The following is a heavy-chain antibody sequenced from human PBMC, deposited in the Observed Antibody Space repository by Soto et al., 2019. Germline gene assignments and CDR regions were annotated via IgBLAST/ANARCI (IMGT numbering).Heavy chain of an antibody. V-gene: IGHV3-30-3*01. CDR3: ARDHFTSIYYHYNMDV. D-gene: IGHD2-2*01. CDR2: ISYDGDTK. J-gene: IGHJ6*02. CDR1: GFTFSSYA. Sequence: PGGSLRLSCTASGFTFSSYAMYWVRQAPGKGLEWVAVISYDGDTKYYTDSVKGRFTISRDNSKNTLYLQMNSLRAEDTAVYFCARDHFTSIYYHYNMDVWGQGTTVTVSS.